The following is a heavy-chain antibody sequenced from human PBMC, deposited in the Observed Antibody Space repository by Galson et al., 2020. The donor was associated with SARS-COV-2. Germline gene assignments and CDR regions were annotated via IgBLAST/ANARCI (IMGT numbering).Heavy chain of an antibody. CDR3: ARASITMIVGLAPSLRAFDI. CDR2: IYYSGST. J-gene: IGHJ3*02. V-gene: IGHV4-39*01. D-gene: IGHD3-22*01. Sequence: SETLSLTCTVSGGSISSSSYYWGWIRQPPGKGLEWIGSIYYSGSTYYNPSLKSRVTISVDTSKNQFSLKLSSVTAADTAVYYCARASITMIVGLAPSLRAFDIWGQGTMVTVSS. CDR1: GGSISSSSYY.